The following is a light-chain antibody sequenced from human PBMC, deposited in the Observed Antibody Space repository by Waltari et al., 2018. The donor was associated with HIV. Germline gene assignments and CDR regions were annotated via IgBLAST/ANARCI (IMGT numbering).Light chain of an antibody. J-gene: IGLJ2*01. CDR3: SSFTTSSTLI. CDR2: EVS. CDR1: SSYVGTYNR. Sequence: QSALTQPPSVSGSPGQSVTISCPGTSSYVGTYNRVSWYQQPPGTAPKVVLYEVSNRPSGVPDRFSGSKSGNTASLTISGLQAEDEADYYCSSFTTSSTLIFGGGTRLTVL. V-gene: IGLV2-18*02.